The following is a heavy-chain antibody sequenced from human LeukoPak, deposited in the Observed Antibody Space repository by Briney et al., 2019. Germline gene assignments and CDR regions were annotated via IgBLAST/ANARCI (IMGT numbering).Heavy chain of an antibody. CDR1: GGSISSYY. V-gene: IGHV4-59*01. J-gene: IGHJ4*02. CDR3: ARGQGELEPNDY. Sequence: SETLSLTCTVSGGSISSYYWSWIRQPPGKGLEWIGYIYYSGSTNYNPSLKSRVTISVDTSKNQFSLKLSSVTAADTVVYYCARGQGELEPNDYWGQGTLVTVSS. CDR2: IYYSGST. D-gene: IGHD1-1*01.